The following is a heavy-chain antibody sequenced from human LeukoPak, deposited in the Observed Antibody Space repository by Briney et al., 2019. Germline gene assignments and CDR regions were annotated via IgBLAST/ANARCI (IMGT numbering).Heavy chain of an antibody. CDR3: ARAPITSPFYFDY. J-gene: IGHJ4*02. CDR2: INWSGGST. CDR1: GFAFDEHG. Sequence: PGGSLRLSCTASGFAFDEHGMSWVRQVPGKGLEWVSGINWSGGSTGYADPLRGRFAISRDNAKNSLYLQMDSLRAEDTALYYCARAPITSPFYFDYWGQGTLVTVSS. V-gene: IGHV3-20*04. D-gene: IGHD2-2*01.